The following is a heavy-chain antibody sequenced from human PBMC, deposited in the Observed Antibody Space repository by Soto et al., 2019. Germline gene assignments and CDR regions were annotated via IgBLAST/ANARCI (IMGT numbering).Heavy chain of an antibody. Sequence: QVQLVESGGGVVQPGRSLRLSCAASGFTFSSYGMHWVRQAPGKGLEWVAVIWYDGSNKYYADSVKGRFTISRDNSKNTLYLQMNSLRAEDTAVYYCARGRGYSGYDLSQYYYYGMDVWGQGTTVTVSS. J-gene: IGHJ6*02. CDR3: ARGRGYSGYDLSQYYYYGMDV. V-gene: IGHV3-33*01. D-gene: IGHD5-12*01. CDR2: IWYDGSNK. CDR1: GFTFSSYG.